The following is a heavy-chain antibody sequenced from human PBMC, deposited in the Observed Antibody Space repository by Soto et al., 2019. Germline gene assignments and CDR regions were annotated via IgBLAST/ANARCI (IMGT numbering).Heavy chain of an antibody. CDR1: GGSISSGGYS. CDR2: IYHSGST. Sequence: QLQLQESGSGLVKPSQTLSLTCAVSGGSISSGGYSWSWIRQPPGKGLEWIVYIYHSGSTYYNPSLKSRVTLSVDRSKNQFSLKLSSVTAADTAGYYCAKIGGTRVSDYFDGMDVWGQGTTVTVSS. V-gene: IGHV4-30-2*01. CDR3: AKIGGTRVSDYFDGMDV. D-gene: IGHD2-2*01. J-gene: IGHJ6*02.